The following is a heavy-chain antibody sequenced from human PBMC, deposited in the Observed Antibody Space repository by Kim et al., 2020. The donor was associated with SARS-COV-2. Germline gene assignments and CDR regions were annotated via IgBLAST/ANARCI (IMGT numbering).Heavy chain of an antibody. V-gene: IGHV5-51*01. CDR2: DSDP. Sequence: DSDPRYSPSFQGQVTISADKSISTAYLQWSSLKASDTAMYYCARHYGMDVWGQGTTVTVSS. J-gene: IGHJ6*02. CDR3: ARHYGMDV.